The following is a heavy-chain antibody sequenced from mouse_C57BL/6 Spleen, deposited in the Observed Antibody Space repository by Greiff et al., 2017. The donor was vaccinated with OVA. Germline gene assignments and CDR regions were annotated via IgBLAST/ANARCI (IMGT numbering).Heavy chain of an antibody. CDR3: ARRGRSGYFDV. CDR1: GFTFSSYA. J-gene: IGHJ1*03. D-gene: IGHD3-1*01. CDR2: ISDGGSYT. Sequence: EVMLVESGGGLVKPGGSLKLSCAASGFTFSSYAMSWVRQTPEKRLEWVATISDGGSYTYYPDNVKGRFTISRDNAKNNLYLQMSHLKSEDTAMYYGARRGRSGYFDVWGTGTTVTVSS. V-gene: IGHV5-4*03.